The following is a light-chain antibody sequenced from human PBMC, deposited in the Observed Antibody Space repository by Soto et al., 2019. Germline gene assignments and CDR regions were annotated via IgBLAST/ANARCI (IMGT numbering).Light chain of an antibody. V-gene: IGKV3-20*01. J-gene: IGKJ2*01. Sequence: EIVLTQSPGTLSLSPGERATLSCRASQSVSSSYLAWYQQKPGQAPRVLIYGASSRAAGIPDRFSGSGSGTDFTLTISRLVPEDYSVYYSQQYGSSPLYTFGRGTKLVIK. CDR2: GAS. CDR3: QQYGSSPLYT. CDR1: QSVSSSY.